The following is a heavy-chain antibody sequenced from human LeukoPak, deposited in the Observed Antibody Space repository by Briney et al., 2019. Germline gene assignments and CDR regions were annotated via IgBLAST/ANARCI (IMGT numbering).Heavy chain of an antibody. D-gene: IGHD4-17*01. J-gene: IGHJ5*02. CDR3: ARPTATTRAKWFDP. Sequence: SETLSLTCTVSGGSISSYYWSWIRQPPGKGLEWIGYIYSSGSTNYNPSLKSRVTISVDTSKNQFSLKLSSVTAADTAVYYCARPTATTRAKWFDPWGQGTLVTVSS. CDR2: IYSSGST. V-gene: IGHV4-59*12. CDR1: GGSISSYY.